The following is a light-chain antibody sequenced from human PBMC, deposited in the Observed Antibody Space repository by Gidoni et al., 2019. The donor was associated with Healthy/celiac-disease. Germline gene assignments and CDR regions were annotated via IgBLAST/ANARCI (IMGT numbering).Light chain of an antibody. V-gene: IGKV1-5*03. CDR1: QSISSW. Sequence: DIQITQSPSTLSASVGDRVTITCRASQSISSWLAWYQQKPGKAPKLLIYKASSLESGVPSRFSGSGSGTEFTLTISSLQPDDFATYYCQQYNSYSFTFXPXTKVDIK. CDR3: QQYNSYSFT. J-gene: IGKJ3*01. CDR2: KAS.